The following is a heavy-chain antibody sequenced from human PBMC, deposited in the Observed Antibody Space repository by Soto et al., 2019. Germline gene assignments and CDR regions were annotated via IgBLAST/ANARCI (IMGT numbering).Heavy chain of an antibody. D-gene: IGHD6-25*01. J-gene: IGHJ4*02. Sequence: EVQLLESGGALVQPGGSLRLSCAASGFTFTTYAMTWVRQAPGKGLECVSSIGGSTGGTYYADSAKGRFTISRDNSKNTLYLQMNSLRVEDTAVYYCVKGGLSSGWGEFWGRGTLVTVSS. CDR3: VKGGLSSGWGEF. CDR2: IGGSTGGT. CDR1: GFTFTTYA. V-gene: IGHV3-23*01.